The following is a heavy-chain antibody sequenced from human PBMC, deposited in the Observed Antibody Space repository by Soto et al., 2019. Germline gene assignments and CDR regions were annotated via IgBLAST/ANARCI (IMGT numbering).Heavy chain of an antibody. D-gene: IGHD2-2*01. CDR3: VKGPSSRYQLANNWFDP. V-gene: IGHV3-9*01. Sequence: EVQVVESGGGLVQPGRSLRLSCAASGFTFEDHAMHWVRQAPGKGLEWVSGISWNGDIIGYAVSVKGQFTISRDNAKNSLHLQMNTLRAEDTALYYCVKGPSSRYQLANNWFDPWGQGTQVTVSS. J-gene: IGHJ5*02. CDR1: GFTFEDHA. CDR2: ISWNGDII.